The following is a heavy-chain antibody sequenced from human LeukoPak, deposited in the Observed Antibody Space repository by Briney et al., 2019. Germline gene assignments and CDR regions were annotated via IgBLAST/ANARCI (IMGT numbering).Heavy chain of an antibody. CDR3: ARGGMFYDFWSGYYGNYYYMDV. Sequence: SETLSLTCAVYGGSFSGYYWSWIRQPPGKGLEWIGEINHSGSTNYNPSLKSRVTISVDTSKNQFSLKLSSVTAADTAVYYCARGGMFYDFWSGYYGNYYYMDVWGKGTTVTVSS. CDR2: INHSGST. J-gene: IGHJ6*03. CDR1: GGSFSGYY. D-gene: IGHD3-3*01. V-gene: IGHV4-34*01.